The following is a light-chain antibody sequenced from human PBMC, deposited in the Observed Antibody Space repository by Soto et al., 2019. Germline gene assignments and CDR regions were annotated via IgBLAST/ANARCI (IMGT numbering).Light chain of an antibody. CDR1: QGVSSND. CDR3: QHYVSSPFT. J-gene: IGKJ3*01. CDR2: STS. V-gene: IGKV3-20*01. Sequence: EIVLTQSPGTLSLSPGERATLSCRASQGVSSNDLAWYQKKPGQATSLLIYSTSSRATGIPDRFSGSGSGTDFTLTISRLEPEDFAVYYCQHYVSSPFTFGHGTKVDIK.